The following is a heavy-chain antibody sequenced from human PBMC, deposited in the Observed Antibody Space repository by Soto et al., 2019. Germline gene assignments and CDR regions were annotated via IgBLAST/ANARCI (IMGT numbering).Heavy chain of an antibody. CDR2: IYPGDSDT. D-gene: IGHD5-18*01. CDR3: ARLPRERSPRGYSYGFDY. J-gene: IGHJ4*02. Sequence: GESLKISCKGSGYSFTSYWIGWVRQMPGKGLEWMGIIYPGDSDTRYSPSFQGQVTISADKSNSTAYLQWSSLKASDTAMYYCARLPRERSPRGYSYGFDYWGQGTLVTVSS. CDR1: GYSFTSYW. V-gene: IGHV5-51*01.